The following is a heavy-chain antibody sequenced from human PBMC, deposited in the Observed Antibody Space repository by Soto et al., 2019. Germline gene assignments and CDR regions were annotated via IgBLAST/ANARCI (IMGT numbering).Heavy chain of an antibody. D-gene: IGHD3-10*01. Sequence: PSETLSLTCTVSGGSISSYYWSWIRQPPGKGLEWIGYIYYSGSTYYNPSLKSRVTISVDTSKNQFSLKLSSVTAADTAVYYCASVLLWFGEFTWGQGTLVTVSS. CDR1: GGSISSYY. V-gene: IGHV4-59*08. CDR3: ASVLLWFGEFT. J-gene: IGHJ5*02. CDR2: IYYSGST.